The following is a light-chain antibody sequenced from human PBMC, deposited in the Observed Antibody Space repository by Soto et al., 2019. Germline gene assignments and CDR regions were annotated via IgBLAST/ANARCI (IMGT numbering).Light chain of an antibody. CDR2: EDS. CDR1: KLGDKH. CDR3: QAWDTTTAV. V-gene: IGLV3-1*01. Sequence: SYELTQPPSVSVSPGQTATITCSGDKLGDKHASWYQQKSGQSPILVIYEDSRRPSGIPERFSGSNSGNTATLTISGTQAIDEADYYCQAWDTTTAVFGGGTKLTVL. J-gene: IGLJ2*01.